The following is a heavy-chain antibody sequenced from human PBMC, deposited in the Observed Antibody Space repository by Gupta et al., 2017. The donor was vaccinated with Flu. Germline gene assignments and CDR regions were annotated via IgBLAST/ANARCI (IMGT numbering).Heavy chain of an antibody. Sequence: QVQLVQSGAEVKKPGSSVKVSCKASGGTFSSYAISWVRQAPGQGLEWMGGIIPIFGTANYAQKFQGRVTITADESTSTAYMELSSLRAEDTAVYYCARDRGDRIVVVPAARHWYFDLWGRGTLVTVSS. D-gene: IGHD2-2*01. CDR1: GGTFSSYA. V-gene: IGHV1-69*01. CDR2: IIPIFGTA. J-gene: IGHJ2*01. CDR3: ARDRGDRIVVVPAARHWYFDL.